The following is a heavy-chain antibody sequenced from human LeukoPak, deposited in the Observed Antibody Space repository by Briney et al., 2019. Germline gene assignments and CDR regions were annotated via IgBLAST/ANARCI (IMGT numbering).Heavy chain of an antibody. J-gene: IGHJ4*02. Sequence: SETLSLTCAVSGGSISSSNWWSWVRQPPGKGLEWIGEIYHSGSTNYNPSLKRRVAISVDKSKNQFSLKLSSVTAADTAVYYCARWSHRSAVAGRNFDYWGQGTLVTVSS. CDR1: GGSISSSNW. CDR2: IYHSGST. V-gene: IGHV4-4*02. CDR3: ARWSHRSAVAGRNFDY. D-gene: IGHD6-19*01.